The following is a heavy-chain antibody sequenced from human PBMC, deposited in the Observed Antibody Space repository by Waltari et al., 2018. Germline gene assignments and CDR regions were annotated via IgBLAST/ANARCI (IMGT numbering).Heavy chain of an antibody. CDR1: GGTFGRYA. CDR2: VIPIYGTP. D-gene: IGHD1-26*01. CDR3: TKREIGYAFDT. Sequence: VQLVQSGGEVKHPGSSVKVSCKASGGTFGRYAITWVRQAPGQGLGWLGGVIPIYGTPNYEAKFQGRVTLTADASTSTVYLEVRSLTSEDTAVYFCTKREIGYAFDTWGQGTMVTVSS. J-gene: IGHJ3*02. V-gene: IGHV1-69*12.